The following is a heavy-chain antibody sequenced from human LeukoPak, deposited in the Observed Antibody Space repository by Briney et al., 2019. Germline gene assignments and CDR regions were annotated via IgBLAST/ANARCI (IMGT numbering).Heavy chain of an antibody. D-gene: IGHD3-9*01. CDR3: ARDYYILTGYFDY. CDR1: GYTFTGYY. J-gene: IGHJ4*02. V-gene: IGHV1-2*02. CDR2: INPNSGGT. Sequence: GASVKVSCKASGYTFTGYYMNWVRQAPRQGLEWMGWINPNSGGTNYAQKFQDRVTMTRDTSISTAYMELSRLRSDDTAVYYCARDYYILTGYFDYWGQGTLVTVSS.